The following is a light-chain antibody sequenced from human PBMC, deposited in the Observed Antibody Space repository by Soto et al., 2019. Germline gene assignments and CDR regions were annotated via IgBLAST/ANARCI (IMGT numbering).Light chain of an antibody. CDR1: QSINDN. CDR3: QQYNNWRPFT. J-gene: IGKJ2*01. Sequence: EVVMTQSPATLSVSPGEGVTLSCRASQSINDNLAWYQQKPGQAPRLLIYGASTRATGIPARFSGSGSGTGFTLTISSLQSEDFAVYYCQQYNNWRPFTFGQGTKVDIK. V-gene: IGKV3-15*01. CDR2: GAS.